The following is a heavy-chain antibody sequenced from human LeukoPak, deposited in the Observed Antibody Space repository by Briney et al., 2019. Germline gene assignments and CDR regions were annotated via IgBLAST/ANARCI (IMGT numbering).Heavy chain of an antibody. CDR3: AKDRIVAGMRGFDY. Sequence: RGSLRLSCVASGFTFSSYGMHWVRQAPGKGLEWVGIICYVGSDKYYADSVKGRFTISRDNSRKTLYLQMNSLRVEDTAVYYCAKDRIVAGMRGFDYWGQGTLVTVSP. CDR2: ICYVGSDK. V-gene: IGHV3-33*06. D-gene: IGHD6-19*01. J-gene: IGHJ4*02. CDR1: GFTFSSYG.